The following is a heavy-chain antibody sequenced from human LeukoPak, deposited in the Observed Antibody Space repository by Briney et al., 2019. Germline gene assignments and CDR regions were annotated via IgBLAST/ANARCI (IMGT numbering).Heavy chain of an antibody. V-gene: IGHV3-43*01. CDR2: ISWDGGST. D-gene: IGHD6-13*01. CDR3: AKDYRAGIAAAGTLEFDY. Sequence: PGGSLRLSCAASGFTFDDYTMHWVRQAPGKGLEWVSLISWDGGSTYYADSVKGRFTISRDNSKNSLYLQMNSLRTEDTALYYCAKDYRAGIAAAGTLEFDYGGQGTLVTVSS. J-gene: IGHJ4*02. CDR1: GFTFDDYT.